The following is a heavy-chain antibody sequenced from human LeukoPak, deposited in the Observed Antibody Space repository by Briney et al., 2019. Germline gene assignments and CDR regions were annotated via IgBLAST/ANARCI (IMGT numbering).Heavy chain of an antibody. CDR1: GFTVITND. Sequence: GGSLRLSCAASGFTVITNDMTWVRQAPGKGLEWVSGLYSDGNTKYADSVQGRFTISRDKSKNTLYLEMNSLSPDDTAVYYCARGVEPLAANTLAYWGQGTLVTVSS. V-gene: IGHV3-53*01. CDR2: LYSDGNT. J-gene: IGHJ4*02. D-gene: IGHD1-14*01. CDR3: ARGVEPLAANTLAY.